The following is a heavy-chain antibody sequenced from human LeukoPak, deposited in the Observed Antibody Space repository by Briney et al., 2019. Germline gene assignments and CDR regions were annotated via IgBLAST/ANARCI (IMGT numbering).Heavy chain of an antibody. V-gene: IGHV3-21*04. CDR2: ISSSSTYI. D-gene: IGHD3-16*01. Sequence: GGSLRLSCVASGFTFSSYTMNWVRQTPGKGLEWVSSISSSSTYIYYADSVKGRFTISRDNAKTTVYLQMNSLRVEDTALYYCTRGLAYWGQGTLVTVSS. J-gene: IGHJ4*02. CDR3: TRGLAY. CDR1: GFTFSSYT.